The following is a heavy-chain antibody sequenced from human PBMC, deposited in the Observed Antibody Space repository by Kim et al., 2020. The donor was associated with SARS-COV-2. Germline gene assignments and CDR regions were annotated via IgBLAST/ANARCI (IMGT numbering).Heavy chain of an antibody. V-gene: IGHV4-38-2*02. CDR1: GYSISSGYY. J-gene: IGHJ4*02. CDR3: ARVGITMVRGVITPFDY. CDR2: IYHSGST. Sequence: SETLSLTCTVSGYSISSGYYWGWIRQPPGKGLEWIGSIYHSGSTYYNPSLKSRVTISVDTSKNQFSLKLSSVTAADTAVYYCARVGITMVRGVITPFDYWGQGTLVTVSS. D-gene: IGHD3-10*01.